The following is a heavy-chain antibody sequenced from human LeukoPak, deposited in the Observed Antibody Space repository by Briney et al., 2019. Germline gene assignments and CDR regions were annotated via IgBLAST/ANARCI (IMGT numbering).Heavy chain of an antibody. Sequence: GGSLRLSCAASGFTFSRYWMSWVRQAPGKGLEWVANIKQDGSEKYFVDSVKGRFTISRDNAKNSLYLQMNSLRAEDTAVYYCARSAKAAAGYWGQGTLVTVSS. CDR1: GFTFSRYW. CDR3: ARSAKAAAGY. CDR2: IKQDGSEK. V-gene: IGHV3-7*04. J-gene: IGHJ4*02. D-gene: IGHD6-13*01.